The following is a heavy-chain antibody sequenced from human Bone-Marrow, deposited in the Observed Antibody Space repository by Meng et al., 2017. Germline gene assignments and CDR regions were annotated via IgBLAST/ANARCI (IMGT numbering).Heavy chain of an antibody. D-gene: IGHD6-13*01. CDR3: ARTTGYSSSWYETFFDY. V-gene: IGHV1-69*01. CDR2: IIPIFGTA. Sequence: GELVKLGAGVKKPGSSVRVPCKASGGTFSSYAISWVRQAPGQGLEWMGGIIPIFGTANYAQKFQGRVTITADESTSTAYMELSSLRSEDTAVYYCARTTGYSSSWYETFFDYWGQGTLVTVSS. J-gene: IGHJ4*02. CDR1: GGTFSSYA.